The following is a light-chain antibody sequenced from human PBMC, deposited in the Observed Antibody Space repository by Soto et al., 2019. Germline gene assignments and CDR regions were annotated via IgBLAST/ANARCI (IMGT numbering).Light chain of an antibody. CDR3: SSYTSSITLL. V-gene: IGLV2-14*01. Sequence: QSVLTQPASVSGSPGQSIAISCTGTSSDVGGYNYVSWYQQHPGKAPKLMIYEVSNRPSGVSNRFSGSKSGNTASLPISGLQAEDEDDYYCSSYTSSITLLFGGGTKVTVL. CDR2: EVS. J-gene: IGLJ2*01. CDR1: SSDVGGYNY.